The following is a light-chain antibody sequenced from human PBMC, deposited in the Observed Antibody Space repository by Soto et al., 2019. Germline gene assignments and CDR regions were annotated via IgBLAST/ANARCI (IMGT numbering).Light chain of an antibody. CDR1: QSVSID. V-gene: IGKV3-20*01. CDR3: HQYGSSPAT. Sequence: EIVLTQSPATLSLSPWERATLSCRASQSVSIDLAWYQQKPGQAPRLLIYDASSRATGIPDRFSGSGSGTDFTLAISRLEPEDFAVYYCHQYGSSPATFGQGTKVDIK. CDR2: DAS. J-gene: IGKJ1*01.